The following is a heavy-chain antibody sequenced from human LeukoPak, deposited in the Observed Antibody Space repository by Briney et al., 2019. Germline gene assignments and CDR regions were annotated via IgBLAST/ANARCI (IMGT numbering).Heavy chain of an antibody. CDR2: IYPADSDT. Sequence: PGESLKISCKTSGYSFSDFWIGWVRQRPGKGLEWMGIIYPADSDTRYSPSFEGQVAISADKSITTAYLQWGSLRASDTAMYYCAVATEEAGSFDYWGQGTLVTVS. J-gene: IGHJ4*02. D-gene: IGHD6-13*01. CDR3: AVATEEAGSFDY. CDR1: GYSFSDFW. V-gene: IGHV5-51*01.